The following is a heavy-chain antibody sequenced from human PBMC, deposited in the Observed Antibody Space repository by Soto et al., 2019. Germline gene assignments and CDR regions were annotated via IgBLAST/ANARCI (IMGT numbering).Heavy chain of an antibody. J-gene: IGHJ4*02. CDR2: FDPEDGET. CDR3: ARGRGTQTTADYYLDY. CDR1: GYTLTELS. V-gene: IGHV1-24*01. Sequence: GASVKVSCKVSGYTLTELSMHWVRQAPGKGLEWMGGFDPEDGETIYAQKFQGRVTMTGDTSANTAYMELSSLTSEDTAVYYCARGRGTQTTADYYLDYWGRGTQVTVSS. D-gene: IGHD1-1*01.